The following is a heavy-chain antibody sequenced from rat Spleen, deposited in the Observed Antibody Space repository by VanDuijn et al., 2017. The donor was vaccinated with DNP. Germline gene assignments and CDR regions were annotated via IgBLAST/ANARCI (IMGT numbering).Heavy chain of an antibody. V-gene: IGHV5-7*01. CDR3: ARHRTIMPYYYSMDA. Sequence: EVQLVESGGGLVQPGRSLKLSCAASGFTFSNYYMAWVRQAPKKGLEWVASISYDGSDTYYRDSVKGRFSLSRDNAKSTLYLQMDSLRSEDTATYYCARHRTIMPYYYSMDAWGQGASVTVSS. J-gene: IGHJ4*01. CDR1: GFTFSNYY. D-gene: IGHD1-12*01. CDR2: ISYDGSDT.